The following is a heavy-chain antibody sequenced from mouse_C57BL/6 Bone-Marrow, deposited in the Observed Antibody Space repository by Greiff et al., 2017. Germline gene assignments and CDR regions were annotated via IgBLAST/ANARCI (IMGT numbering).Heavy chain of an antibody. D-gene: IGHD2-4*01. CDR1: GFNIKDDY. CDR3: TMYDYDP. CDR2: IDPENGDT. J-gene: IGHJ3*01. V-gene: IGHV14-4*01. Sequence: EVQLQQSGAELVRPGASVKLSCTASGFNIKDDYMHWVKQRPEQGLEWIGWIDPENGDTEYASKFQGTATITADTSSNTAYLQLSSLTSEDTSVYYCTMYDYDPWGQGTLVTVSA.